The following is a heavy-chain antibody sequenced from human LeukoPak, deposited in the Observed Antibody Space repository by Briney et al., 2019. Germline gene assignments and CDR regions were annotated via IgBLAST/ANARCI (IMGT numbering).Heavy chain of an antibody. V-gene: IGHV3-23*01. CDR2: ISDSGGRT. J-gene: IGHJ3*02. Sequence: GGSLRLSCAASGFTFSIYAMGWVRQAPGKGLEWVSTISDSGGRTYYADSVKGRSTISRDNSKKTLYLQMNNLRAEDTAVYYCARDLGSFYNVKAFDIWGQGTLVTVSS. CDR1: GFTFSIYA. CDR3: ARDLGSFYNVKAFDI. D-gene: IGHD3-10*01.